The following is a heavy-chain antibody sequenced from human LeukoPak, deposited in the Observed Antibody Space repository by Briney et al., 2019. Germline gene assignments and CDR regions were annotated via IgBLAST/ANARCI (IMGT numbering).Heavy chain of an antibody. Sequence: PGGSLRLSCAASGFTFSRYWMRGVPQAPGKGLEGVANIKNDGSEEYYVDSVKGRFTISRDNARNSLFLQMNSLTVEDTAVYYCARAIRGSAVDTGDRWGQGTLVTVSS. V-gene: IGHV3-7*01. D-gene: IGHD3-10*01. J-gene: IGHJ4*02. CDR3: ARAIRGSAVDTGDR. CDR2: IKNDGSEE. CDR1: GFTFSRYW.